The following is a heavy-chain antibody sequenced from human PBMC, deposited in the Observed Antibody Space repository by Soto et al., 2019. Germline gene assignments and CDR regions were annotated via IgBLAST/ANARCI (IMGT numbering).Heavy chain of an antibody. CDR2: IRSKAYGGTT. J-gene: IGHJ4*02. Sequence: PGGSLRLSCTASGFTFGDYAMSWFRQAPGKGLEWVGFIRSKAYGGTTEYAASVKGRFTISRDDSKSIAYLQMNSLKTEDTAVYYCTRIPSYDFWSGYRRLSHPFDYWGQGTLVTVSS. CDR1: GFTFGDYA. V-gene: IGHV3-49*03. CDR3: TRIPSYDFWSGYRRLSHPFDY. D-gene: IGHD3-3*01.